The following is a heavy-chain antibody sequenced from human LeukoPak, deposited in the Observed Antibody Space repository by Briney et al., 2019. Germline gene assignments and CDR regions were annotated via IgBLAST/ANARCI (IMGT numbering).Heavy chain of an antibody. D-gene: IGHD3-22*01. J-gene: IGHJ4*02. Sequence: GASVKVSCKASGVTFSSHAISWVRQAPGQGLEWMGGIIPIFGTTNYAQKFQGRVTITADESTSTAYMELSSLRSEDTAVYYCARALHYYDSSGYYYFDYWGQGTLVTVSS. CDR2: IIPIFGTT. CDR3: ARALHYYDSSGYYYFDY. CDR1: GVTFSSHA. V-gene: IGHV1-69*13.